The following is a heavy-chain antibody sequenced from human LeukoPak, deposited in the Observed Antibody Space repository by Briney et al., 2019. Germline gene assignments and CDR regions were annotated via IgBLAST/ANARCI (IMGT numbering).Heavy chain of an antibody. CDR3: ARHPGPIGYCSSTRCPINYYYYGMDV. CDR2: ISAYNGNT. D-gene: IGHD2-2*01. CDR1: GYTFTSYG. J-gene: IGHJ6*02. V-gene: IGHV1-18*01. Sequence: ASVKVSCKASGYTFTSYGISWVLQAPGQGLEWMGWISAYNGNTNYAQKLQGRVTMTTDTSTSTAYMELRSLRSDDTAVYYCARHPGPIGYCSSTRCPINYYYYGMDVWGQGTTVTVSS.